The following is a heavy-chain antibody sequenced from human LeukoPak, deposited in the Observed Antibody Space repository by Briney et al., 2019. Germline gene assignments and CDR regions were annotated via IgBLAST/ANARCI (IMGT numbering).Heavy chain of an antibody. CDR1: GGSFSGYY. CDR3: ARGRYDCSGIRGADSFDI. J-gene: IGHJ3*02. CDR2: INHSGST. Sequence: SETLSLTFAVYGGSFSGYYWSWIRQPPGKGLEWVGEINHSGSTNYNPSLKSRVTISVDTSKNHFSLRLSSVTAADTAVYYCARGRYDCSGIRGADSFDIWGQGTMVTVSS. V-gene: IGHV4-34*01. D-gene: IGHD5-12*01.